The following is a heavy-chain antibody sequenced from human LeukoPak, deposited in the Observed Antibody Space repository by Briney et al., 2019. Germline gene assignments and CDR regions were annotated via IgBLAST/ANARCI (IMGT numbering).Heavy chain of an antibody. V-gene: IGHV3-30*04. CDR3: ARIVGAIAQNWFDP. J-gene: IGHJ5*02. CDR1: GFTFSSYA. CDR2: ISYDGSNK. Sequence: GGSLRLSCAASGFTFSSYAMHWVRQAPGKGLEWVAVISYDGSNKYYADSVKGRFTISRDNSKNTLYLQMNSLRAEDTAVYYCARIVGAIAQNWFDPWGQGTLVTVSS. D-gene: IGHD1-26*01.